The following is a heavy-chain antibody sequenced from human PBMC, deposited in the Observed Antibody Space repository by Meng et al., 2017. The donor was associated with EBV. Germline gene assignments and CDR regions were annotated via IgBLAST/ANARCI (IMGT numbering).Heavy chain of an antibody. J-gene: IGHJ4*02. Sequence: QGQLGQSGAEVTTPGASVKVSCKASGYTFTGYYMHWVRQAPGQGLEWMGRINPNSGGTNYAQKFQGRVTMTRDTSISTAYMELSRLRSDDTAVYYCARVGIAVAGTGDYWGQGTLVTVSS. CDR3: ARVGIAVAGTGDY. D-gene: IGHD6-19*01. V-gene: IGHV1-2*06. CDR1: GYTFTGYY. CDR2: INPNSGGT.